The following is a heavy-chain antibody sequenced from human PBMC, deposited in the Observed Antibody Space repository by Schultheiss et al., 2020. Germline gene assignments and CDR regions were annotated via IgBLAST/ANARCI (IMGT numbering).Heavy chain of an antibody. CDR2: ISYDGNKE. Sequence: GGSLRLSCAASGFTFRNYAMHLVRQAPGKGLEWVAVISYDGNKESYGDSVKVRFTISRDNSKNTLDLQMNSLRAEDTAVYYCAKGSYSSTWPDGLDVWGQGTMVTVS. D-gene: IGHD6-13*01. V-gene: IGHV3-30*18. CDR1: GFTFRNYA. J-gene: IGHJ3*01. CDR3: AKGSYSSTWPDGLDV.